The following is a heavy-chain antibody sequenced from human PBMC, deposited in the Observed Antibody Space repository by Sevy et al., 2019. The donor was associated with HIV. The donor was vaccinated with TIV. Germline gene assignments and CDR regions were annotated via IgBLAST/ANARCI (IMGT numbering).Heavy chain of an antibody. Sequence: PETLSLTCAVYGGSFSGYYWSWIRQPPGKGLEWIGEINHSGSTNYNPSLKSRVTISVDTSKNQFSLKLSSVTAADTAVYYCARGRTRGRVATIFVQGYGMDVWGQGTTVTVSS. J-gene: IGHJ6*02. V-gene: IGHV4-34*01. CDR2: INHSGST. CDR3: ARGRTRGRVATIFVQGYGMDV. CDR1: GGSFSGYY. D-gene: IGHD5-12*01.